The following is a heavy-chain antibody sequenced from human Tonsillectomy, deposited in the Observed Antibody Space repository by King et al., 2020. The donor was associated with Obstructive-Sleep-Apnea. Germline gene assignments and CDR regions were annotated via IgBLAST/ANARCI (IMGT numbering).Heavy chain of an antibody. J-gene: IGHJ4*02. CDR2: IYYSGST. Sequence: QLQESGPGLVKPSETLSLTCTVSGGSISTYYWSWFRQPPGTGLEWIWYIYYSGSTNYNPSLKSRVTISVDTSKNQFSLKLNSVTAADTAVYYCARHTTVPYYFDYWGQGTLVTVSS. CDR3: ARHTTVPYYFDY. V-gene: IGHV4-59*08. CDR1: GGSISTYY. D-gene: IGHD4-17*01.